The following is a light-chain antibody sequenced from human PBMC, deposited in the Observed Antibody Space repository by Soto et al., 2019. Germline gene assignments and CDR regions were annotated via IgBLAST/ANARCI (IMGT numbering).Light chain of an antibody. CDR1: QSVSSY. V-gene: IGKV3-11*01. Sequence: ESVLTQSPATLSLSPGERATLSCRASQSVSSYLAWYQQKPGQAPRLLIYDASNRATGIPARFSSSGSGTDFTLTISSLEPEDFAVYYCQQRSNWPPSITFGQGTRLEIK. CDR3: QQRSNWPPSIT. CDR2: DAS. J-gene: IGKJ5*01.